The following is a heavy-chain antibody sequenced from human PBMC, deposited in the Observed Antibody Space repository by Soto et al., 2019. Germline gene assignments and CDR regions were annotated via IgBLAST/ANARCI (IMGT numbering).Heavy chain of an antibody. CDR1: GGTFSSYA. CDR3: ARDRQWLVRPPPGDYYYGMDV. D-gene: IGHD6-19*01. Sequence: QVQLVQSGAEVKKPGSSVKVSCKASGGTFSSYAISWVRQAPGQGLEWMGGIIPIFGTANYAQKFQGRVTITADESPSTAYMELSSLRSEDTAVYYCARDRQWLVRPPPGDYYYGMDVWGQGTTVTVSS. V-gene: IGHV1-69*01. J-gene: IGHJ6*02. CDR2: IIPIFGTA.